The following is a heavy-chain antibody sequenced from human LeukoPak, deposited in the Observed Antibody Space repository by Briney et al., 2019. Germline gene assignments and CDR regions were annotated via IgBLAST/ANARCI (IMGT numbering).Heavy chain of an antibody. CDR2: INHSGST. J-gene: IGHJ4*02. CDR3: ARSERSGIYFDY. V-gene: IGHV4-34*01. D-gene: IGHD6-13*01. Sequence: PSETLSLTCAVYGGSFSAYYWSCIRQPPGKGLEWIVEINHSGSTNYNPSLKSRVTISVDTSRNQFSLKVSSVTAADTAVYYCARSERSGIYFDYWGQGTLVTVSS. CDR1: GGSFSAYY.